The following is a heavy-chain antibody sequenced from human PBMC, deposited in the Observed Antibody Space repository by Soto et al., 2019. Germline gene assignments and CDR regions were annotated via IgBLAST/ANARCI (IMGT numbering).Heavy chain of an antibody. Sequence: SETLSLTCTVSGGSISSYYWSWIRQPPGKGLEWIGYIYYSGSTNYNPSLKSRVTISVDTSKNQFSLKLSSVTAADTAVYYCARDGLYCSGGSCYNWFDTWGQGTLVTVSS. CDR1: GGSISSYY. CDR3: ARDGLYCSGGSCYNWFDT. V-gene: IGHV4-59*01. D-gene: IGHD2-15*01. CDR2: IYYSGST. J-gene: IGHJ5*02.